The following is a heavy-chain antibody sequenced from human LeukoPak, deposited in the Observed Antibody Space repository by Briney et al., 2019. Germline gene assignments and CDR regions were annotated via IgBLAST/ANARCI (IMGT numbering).Heavy chain of an antibody. CDR3: ARGVAARRYYYYSMDV. CDR2: MNPNSGNT. V-gene: IGHV1-8*01. Sequence: ASVKVSCKASGYTFTSYDINWVRQATGQGLEWMGWMNPNSGNTGYAQKFQGRVTMTRNASISTAYMELSSLRSEDTAVYYCARGVAARRYYYYSMDVWGKGTTVTVSS. J-gene: IGHJ6*03. D-gene: IGHD6-6*01. CDR1: GYTFTSYD.